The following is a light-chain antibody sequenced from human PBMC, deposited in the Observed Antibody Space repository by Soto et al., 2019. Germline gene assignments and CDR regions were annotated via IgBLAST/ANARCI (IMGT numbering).Light chain of an antibody. Sequence: EIGLSQSRGTRSLSPGERATLSCRASQSVSSRYLAWYQQKPGQAPRLLSYGASSRATGIPDRCSGSGSGTDFPLTISRLELEEFAVYYFQQYGSSLTFGGGPKVEIK. CDR2: GAS. CDR3: QQYGSSLT. V-gene: IGKV3-20*01. J-gene: IGKJ4*01. CDR1: QSVSSRY.